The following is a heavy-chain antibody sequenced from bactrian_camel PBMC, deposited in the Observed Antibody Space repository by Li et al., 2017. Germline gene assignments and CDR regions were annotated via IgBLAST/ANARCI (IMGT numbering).Heavy chain of an antibody. CDR3: AARSLGAYPPCRGTPEDYDT. J-gene: IGHJ4*01. Sequence: HVQLVESGGGLVQAGGSLRLSCAASGFTYTRYCMGRFRQAPGAEREAVAFIDSDGSTSYEDSVRGRFTISRDNANKNVYLEMNNLKPEDTGLYYCAARSLGAYPPCRGTPEDYDTWGQGTQVTVS. D-gene: IGHD5*01. V-gene: IGHV3S53*01. CDR2: IDSDGST. CDR1: GFTYTRYC.